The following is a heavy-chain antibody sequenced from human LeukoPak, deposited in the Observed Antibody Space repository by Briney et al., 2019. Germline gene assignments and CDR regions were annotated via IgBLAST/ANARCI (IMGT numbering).Heavy chain of an antibody. V-gene: IGHV4-4*02. D-gene: IGHD2-8*02. CDR2: IHHSGST. Sequence: SETLSLTCAVSGGSISSANWWSCVRQPPGKGLEWIGEIHHSGSTNHNPSLRSRVTISVDKSNNQFSLKLSSVTAADTAVYYCARAPPCSSDWWRDDPWGQGTLVTVSS. CDR1: GGSISSANW. CDR3: ARAPPCSSDWWRDDP. J-gene: IGHJ5*02.